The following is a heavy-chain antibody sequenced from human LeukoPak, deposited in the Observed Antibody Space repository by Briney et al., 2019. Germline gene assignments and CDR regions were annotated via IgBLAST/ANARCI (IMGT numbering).Heavy chain of an antibody. D-gene: IGHD5-18*01. CDR1: GGSISSSSYY. CDR2: IYYSGTT. J-gene: IGHJ4*02. Sequence: SETLSLTCTVSGGSISSSSYYWDWIRQPPGKGLEWIGTIYYSGTTYYNPSLKSRVTISVDTSKNQFSLKLSSVTAADTAVYYCARSRGRSYGSWGQGTLVTVSS. CDR3: ARSRGRSYGS. V-gene: IGHV4-39*01.